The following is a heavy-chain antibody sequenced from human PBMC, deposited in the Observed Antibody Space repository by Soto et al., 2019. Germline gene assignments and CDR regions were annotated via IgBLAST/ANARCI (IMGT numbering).Heavy chain of an antibody. CDR3: ASGRRGYNYAYFDY. CDR1: GFTFSDYS. CDR2: ISSSSSYI. J-gene: IGHJ4*02. D-gene: IGHD5-18*01. Sequence: EVQLVESGGGLVKPGGSLRLSCTASGFTFSDYSMNWVRQVPGKGLEWVSSISSSSSYIYYADSGRFSISRDNAKNSLYLQMNSLRVEDTAVYYCASGRRGYNYAYFDYWGQGTLVTVSS. V-gene: IGHV3-21*02.